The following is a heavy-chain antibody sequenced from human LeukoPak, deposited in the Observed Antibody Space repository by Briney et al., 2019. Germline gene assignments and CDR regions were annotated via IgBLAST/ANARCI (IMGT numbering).Heavy chain of an antibody. D-gene: IGHD7-27*01. V-gene: IGHV3-15*01. Sequence: GGSLRLPCAASGFPFNNLWMHWVPQAPGKGREGVGDIKSKTDGGPTKYAAPVEGRFTVSSDDSKHTLYLQVNSLKTEDTAVYYCTTGDWGSFSYWGQGTLVTVSS. J-gene: IGHJ4*02. CDR1: GFPFNNLW. CDR3: TTGDWGSFSY. CDR2: IKSKTDGGPT.